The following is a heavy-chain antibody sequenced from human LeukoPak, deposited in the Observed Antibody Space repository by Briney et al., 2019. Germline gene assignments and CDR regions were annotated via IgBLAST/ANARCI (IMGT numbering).Heavy chain of an antibody. CDR3: ARVTSRLGWFDP. V-gene: IGHV4-39*01. J-gene: IGHJ5*02. CDR1: GGSISSSSYY. CDR2: IYYSGST. Sequence: PSETLSLTCTVSGGSISSSSYYWGWIRQPPGKGLEWIGSIYYSGSTYYNPSLKSRVTISVDTSKNQFSLKLRSVTAADTAVYYCARVTSRLGWFDPWGQGTLVTVSS. D-gene: IGHD1-14*01.